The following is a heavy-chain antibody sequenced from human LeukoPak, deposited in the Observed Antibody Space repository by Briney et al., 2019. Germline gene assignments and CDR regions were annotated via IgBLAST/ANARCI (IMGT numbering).Heavy chain of an antibody. Sequence: ASVKVSCKASGYTFTSYGISWVRQAPGQGLEWMGWISAYNGNTNYAQKLQGRVTMTTDTSTSTAYMELRSLRSDDTAVYYCARDSSGYRSYYYYYMDVWGKGTTVTISS. D-gene: IGHD5-18*01. J-gene: IGHJ6*03. CDR2: ISAYNGNT. CDR1: GYTFTSYG. V-gene: IGHV1-18*01. CDR3: ARDSSGYRSYYYYYMDV.